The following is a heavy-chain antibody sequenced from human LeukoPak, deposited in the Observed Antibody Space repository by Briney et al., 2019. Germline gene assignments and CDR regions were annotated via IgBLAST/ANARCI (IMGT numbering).Heavy chain of an antibody. D-gene: IGHD6-19*01. Sequence: GGSLRLSCAASGFTFYTYSMNWVRQAPGKGLEWVSAISGSGGSTYYADSVKGRFTISRDNSKNTLYLQMNSLRAEDTAVYYCAKGSTSGWYSWGQGTLVTVSS. CDR1: GFTFYTYS. V-gene: IGHV3-23*01. J-gene: IGHJ4*02. CDR3: AKGSTSGWYS. CDR2: ISGSGGST.